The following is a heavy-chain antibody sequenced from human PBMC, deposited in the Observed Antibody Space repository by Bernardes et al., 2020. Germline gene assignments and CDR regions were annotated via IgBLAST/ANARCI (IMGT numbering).Heavy chain of an antibody. D-gene: IGHD2-21*02. CDR3: AKDRGFGDRYDAFDL. CDR2: LSNSGST. V-gene: IGHV4-59*01. CDR1: SGSMSSNY. Sequence: SEPLSLTCTVSSGSMSSNYWSWIRQFPGKGLEWIGSLSNSGSTKYNPSLKSRVTMSVDTSKNLLSLKLSSVTAADTAMYYFAKDRGFGDRYDAFDLWGQGTMVTVSS. J-gene: IGHJ3*01.